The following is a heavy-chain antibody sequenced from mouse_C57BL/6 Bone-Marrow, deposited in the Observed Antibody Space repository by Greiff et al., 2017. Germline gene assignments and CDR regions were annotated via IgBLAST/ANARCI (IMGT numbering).Heavy chain of an antibody. D-gene: IGHD1-1*01. Sequence: EVQLVESGGGLVQPGGSLSLSCAASGFTFTDYYMSWVRQPPGKALEWLGFIRNKANGYTTEYSASVKGRFTISRDNSQSILYLQMNALRAEDSATYYCARSPPHYYGNAYWGQGTLVTVSA. V-gene: IGHV7-3*01. CDR3: ARSPPHYYGNAY. CDR1: GFTFTDYY. J-gene: IGHJ3*01. CDR2: IRNKANGYTT.